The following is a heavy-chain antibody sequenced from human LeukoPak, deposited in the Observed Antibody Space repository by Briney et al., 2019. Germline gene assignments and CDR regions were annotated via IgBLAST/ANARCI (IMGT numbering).Heavy chain of an antibody. CDR3: ARAGGYSGYASN. D-gene: IGHD5-12*01. CDR1: GDSIITTIFY. V-gene: IGHV4-39*07. J-gene: IGHJ4*02. Sequence: PSETLSLTCTVSGDSIITTIFYWGWVRQPPGKGLEWIGSIYYSGSTYYNPSLKSRVTISLDTSKNKFSLNLTSLNVADTAVYYCARAGGYSGYASNWGQGTLVTVSS. CDR2: IYYSGST.